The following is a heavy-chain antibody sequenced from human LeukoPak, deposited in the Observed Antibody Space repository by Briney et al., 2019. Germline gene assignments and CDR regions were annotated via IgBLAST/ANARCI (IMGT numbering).Heavy chain of an antibody. V-gene: IGHV4-61*02. J-gene: IGHJ5*02. CDR1: GGSISSGSYY. Sequence: PSQTLSLTCTVSGGSISSGSYYWSWIRQPAGKGLEWIGRSYTSGSTNYNPSLKSRVTISVDTSKNQFSLKLSSVTAADTAVYYGAREGGIAVAGMTFNWFDPWGQGTLVTVSS. D-gene: IGHD6-19*01. CDR2: SYTSGST. CDR3: AREGGIAVAGMTFNWFDP.